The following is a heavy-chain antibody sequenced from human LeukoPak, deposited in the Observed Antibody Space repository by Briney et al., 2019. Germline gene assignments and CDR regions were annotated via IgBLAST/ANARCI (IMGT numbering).Heavy chain of an antibody. V-gene: IGHV4-34*01. CDR2: INHSGST. D-gene: IGHD6-13*01. CDR3: ARGMAAAGTYDY. Sequence: SETLSLTCAVYGGSFSGYYWSWIRQPPGKGLEWIGEINHSGSTNCNPSLKSRVTISVDTSKNQFSLKLSSVTAADTAVYYCARGMAAAGTYDYWGQGTLVTVCS. J-gene: IGHJ4*02. CDR1: GGSFSGYY.